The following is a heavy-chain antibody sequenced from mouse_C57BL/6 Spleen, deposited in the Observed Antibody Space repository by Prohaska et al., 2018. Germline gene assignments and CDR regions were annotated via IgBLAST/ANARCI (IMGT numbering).Heavy chain of an antibody. Sequence: QVQLQQPGAELVRPGSSVKLSCKASGYTFTSYWMDWVKQRPGQGLEWIGNIYPSDSETHYNQKFKDKATLTVDKSSSTAYMQLSSLTSEDSAVYYCAREVTTGFDYWGQGTTLTVSS. V-gene: IGHV1-61*01. D-gene: IGHD2-2*01. CDR2: IYPSDSET. J-gene: IGHJ2*01. CDR3: AREVTTGFDY. CDR1: GYTFTSYW.